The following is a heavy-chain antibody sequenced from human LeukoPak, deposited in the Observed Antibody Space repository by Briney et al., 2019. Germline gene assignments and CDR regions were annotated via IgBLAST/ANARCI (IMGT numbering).Heavy chain of an antibody. Sequence: PSETLSLTCAVYGGSFGGYYWSWIRQPPGKGLEWIGEINHSGSTNYNPSLKSRVTISVDTSKNQFSLKLSSVTAADTAVYYCARVNWEDHTDYWGQGTLVTVSS. CDR1: GGSFGGYY. J-gene: IGHJ4*02. CDR2: INHSGST. V-gene: IGHV4-34*01. D-gene: IGHD7-27*01. CDR3: ARVNWEDHTDY.